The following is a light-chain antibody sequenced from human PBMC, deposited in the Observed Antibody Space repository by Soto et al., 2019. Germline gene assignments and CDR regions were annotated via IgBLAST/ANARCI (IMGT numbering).Light chain of an antibody. J-gene: IGLJ1*01. CDR3: ISYTTSSTSYV. Sequence: QSALTQPASVSGSPGQSITISCTGTSSDVGNYNLVSWYQQHPGKAPKLMIFEVSNRPSGVSNRFSGSKSGNTASLTISGLQAEDDADYYCISYTTSSTSYVFGTGTKVTVL. V-gene: IGLV2-14*02. CDR1: SSDVGNYNL. CDR2: EVS.